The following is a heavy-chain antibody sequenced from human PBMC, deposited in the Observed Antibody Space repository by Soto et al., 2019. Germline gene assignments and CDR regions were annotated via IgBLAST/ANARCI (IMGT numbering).Heavy chain of an antibody. CDR1: GFTFSSYG. J-gene: IGHJ1*01. Sequence: QVQLVESGGGVVQPGRSLRLSCAASGFTFSSYGMHWVRQAPGKGLEWVAVISYDGSNKYYADSVKGRFTISRDNSKNTLYLQMNSLRAEDTAVYYCAKGVSYYDPEYFQHWGQGTLVTVSS. CDR2: ISYDGSNK. CDR3: AKGVSYYDPEYFQH. V-gene: IGHV3-30*18. D-gene: IGHD3-22*01.